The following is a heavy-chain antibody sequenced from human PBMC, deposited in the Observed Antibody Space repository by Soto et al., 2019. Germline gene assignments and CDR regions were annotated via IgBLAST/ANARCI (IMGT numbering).Heavy chain of an antibody. V-gene: IGHV3-9*01. CDR3: AKGTGPDYYYYYMDV. Sequence: GGSLRLSCAASGFTFDDYAMHWVRQAPGKGLEWVSGISWNSGSIGYADSVKGRFTISRDNAKNSLYLQMNSLRAEDAALDYCAKGTGPDYYYYYMDVWGKGTTVTVSS. J-gene: IGHJ6*03. CDR2: ISWNSGSI. CDR1: GFTFDDYA.